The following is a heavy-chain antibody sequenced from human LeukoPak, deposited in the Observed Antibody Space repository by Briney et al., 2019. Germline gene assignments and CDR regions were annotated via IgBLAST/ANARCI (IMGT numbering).Heavy chain of an antibody. CDR2: ISHSGNT. Sequence: SETLSLTCRVSNYSISSGYYWGGIRQPADTGLEWIGSISHSGNTSYNSSLKSRVTISLDTSKNQFSMKLNSVTAADTAVYYCARLPTVPRDYYYMDVWGKGTTVTVSS. CDR3: ARLPTVPRDYYYMDV. J-gene: IGHJ6*03. CDR1: NYSISSGYY. D-gene: IGHD4-17*01. V-gene: IGHV4-38-2*01.